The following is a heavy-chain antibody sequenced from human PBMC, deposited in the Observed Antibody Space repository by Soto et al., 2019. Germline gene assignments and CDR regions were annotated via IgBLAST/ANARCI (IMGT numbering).Heavy chain of an antibody. CDR1: GCSISSSSYY. D-gene: IGHD4-17*01. CDR3: ARRYGRYFDY. Sequence: PSETLSLTCTVSGCSISSSSYYWGWIRQPPGKGLEWIGSIYYSGSTYYNPSLKSRVTISVDTSKNQFSLKLSSMTAADTAVYYCARRYGRYFDYWGQGTLVTVS. V-gene: IGHV4-39*01. CDR2: IYYSGST. J-gene: IGHJ4*02.